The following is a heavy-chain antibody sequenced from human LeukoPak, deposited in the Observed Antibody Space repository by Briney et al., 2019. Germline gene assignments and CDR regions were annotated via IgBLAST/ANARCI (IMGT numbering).Heavy chain of an antibody. CDR3: AKVAVEYYYGSGSFDY. J-gene: IGHJ4*02. V-gene: IGHV3-30*18. CDR1: GFTFSSYG. CDR2: ISYDGSNK. Sequence: HPGGSLRLSCAASGFTFSSYGMHWVRQAPGKGLEWVAVISYDGSNKYYADSVKGRFTISRDNSKNTLYLQMNSLGAEDTAVYYCAKVAVEYYYGSGSFDYWGQGTLVTVSS. D-gene: IGHD3-10*01.